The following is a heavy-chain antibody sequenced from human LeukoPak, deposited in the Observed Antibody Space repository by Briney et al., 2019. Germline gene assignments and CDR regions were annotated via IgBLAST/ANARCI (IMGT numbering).Heavy chain of an antibody. CDR2: ISSSSYTI. Sequence: PGGSLRLSCAASGFTFSDYSMNWVRQAPGKGLEWVSYISSSSYTIYYADSVKGRFTISRDNAKNSLYPQMNSLRDEDTAVYYCATSKLLCFWELFCWGQGTLVTVSS. V-gene: IGHV3-48*02. D-gene: IGHD3-10*01. J-gene: IGHJ4*02. CDR1: GFTFSDYS. CDR3: ATSKLLCFWELFC.